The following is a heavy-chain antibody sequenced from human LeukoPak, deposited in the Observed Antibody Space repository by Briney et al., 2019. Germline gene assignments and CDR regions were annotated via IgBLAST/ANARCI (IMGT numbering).Heavy chain of an antibody. CDR1: GFTFSKFA. J-gene: IGHJ4*02. D-gene: IGHD1-1*01. Sequence: GGSLRLSCAATGFTFSKFAMSWVRQAPGKGLEWVASSSSNGGSTYYGDSVKGRFTISRENSKNTLYLQMNSLRAEDRAIYYCEKRVQLERAYYFDYWGQGTLVTVSS. V-gene: IGHV3-23*01. CDR2: SSSNGGST. CDR3: EKRVQLERAYYFDY.